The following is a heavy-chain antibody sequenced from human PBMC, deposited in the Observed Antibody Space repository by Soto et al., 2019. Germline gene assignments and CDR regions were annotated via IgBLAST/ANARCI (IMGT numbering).Heavy chain of an antibody. J-gene: IGHJ4*02. CDR2: IIPAFGTA. V-gene: IGHV1-69*01. Sequence: QVQLVQSGAEVRKPGSSVKVSCQASGDTFNSYAINWVRQAPGQGLEFIGGIIPAFGTANYAQKFEGRVTITADDSTSTAYMELGSLRSEDTAIDYCARVPVTMVRGHYFDQGGPGTLVTVSS. CDR1: GDTFNSYA. CDR3: ARVPVTMVRGHYFDQ. D-gene: IGHD3-10*01.